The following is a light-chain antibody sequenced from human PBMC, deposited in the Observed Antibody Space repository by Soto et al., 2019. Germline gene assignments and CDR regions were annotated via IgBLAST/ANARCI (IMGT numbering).Light chain of an antibody. CDR3: QQRSNWLGT. CDR1: QSVSSSY. V-gene: IGKV3D-20*02. J-gene: IGKJ1*01. Sequence: PGERATLSCRASQSVSSSYLACYQQKPGQAPRLLIYGASSRATGIPDRFSGSGSGTDFTLTITRLEPEDFAVYYCQQRSNWLGTFGQGTKVDIK. CDR2: GAS.